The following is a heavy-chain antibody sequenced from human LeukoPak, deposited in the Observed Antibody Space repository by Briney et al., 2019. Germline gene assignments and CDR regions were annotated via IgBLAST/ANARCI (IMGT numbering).Heavy chain of an antibody. D-gene: IGHD3-10*01. J-gene: IGHJ4*02. CDR1: GGSISSSTYY. Sequence: SETLSLTCTVSGGSISSSTYYWGWIRQPPGKGLEWIGSIFYSGSTYYNPSLKSRVTISVDASKNQFSLKLSSVTAADTAVYYCVRVIPVIMIRGGVFDYWGQGILVTVSS. CDR3: VRVIPVIMIRGGVFDY. V-gene: IGHV4-39*07. CDR2: IFYSGST.